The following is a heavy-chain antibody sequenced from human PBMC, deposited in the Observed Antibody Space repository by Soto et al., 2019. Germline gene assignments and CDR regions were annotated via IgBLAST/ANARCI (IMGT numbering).Heavy chain of an antibody. CDR2: IWHDASHE. CDR1: GFDFSNFV. CDR3: ARDVGDEWIDYYYYGMDL. J-gene: IGHJ6*02. Sequence: QVQLVESGGGVVQPGTSLTLSCAASGFDFSNFVMHWVRQAPGKGLECVAVIWHDASHEYYGDSVQGRFTISRDNSKHLPYVQMNSLRAEDTAVYYCARDVGDEWIDYYYYGMDLWGHGTTVTVSS. D-gene: IGHD2-21*02. V-gene: IGHV3-33*01.